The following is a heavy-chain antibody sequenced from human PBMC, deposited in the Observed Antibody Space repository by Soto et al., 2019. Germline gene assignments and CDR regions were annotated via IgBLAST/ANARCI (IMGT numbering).Heavy chain of an antibody. Sequence: HVQLVESGGGVVQPGRSLRLSCAASGFSLSNYFMHWVRQAPGKGLEWVAIISYDGSNKHYADSVKGRFTISRDNSKNTLYVQMNSRRAEDTAVYRCARGDNDYGMDVWGQGTTVTVSS. D-gene: IGHD1-20*01. CDR1: GFSLSNYF. CDR3: ARGDNDYGMDV. J-gene: IGHJ6*02. V-gene: IGHV3-30-3*01. CDR2: ISYDGSNK.